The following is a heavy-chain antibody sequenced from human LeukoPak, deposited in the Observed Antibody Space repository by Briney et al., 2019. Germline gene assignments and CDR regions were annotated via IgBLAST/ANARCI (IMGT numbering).Heavy chain of an antibody. J-gene: IGHJ4*02. D-gene: IGHD6-13*01. CDR2: ISSSSSSI. V-gene: IGHV3-21*01. CDR3: ARTATDTGEFDY. CDR1: GFTFSSYS. Sequence: PGGSLRLSCAASGFTFSSYSMNWVRQAPGKGLECVSSISSSSSSIYYADSVKGRFTISRDDAKNSLYLQMNSLRAEDTAVYYCARTATDTGEFDYWGQGTLVTVS.